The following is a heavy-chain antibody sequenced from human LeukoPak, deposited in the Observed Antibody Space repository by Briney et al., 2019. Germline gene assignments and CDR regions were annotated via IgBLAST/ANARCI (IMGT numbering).Heavy chain of an antibody. CDR2: IYTSGST. CDR1: GGSISSYY. D-gene: IGHD3-3*01. J-gene: IGHJ5*02. CDR3: ARDWGITIFGVSYEWFDP. Sequence: PSETLSLTGTVSGGSISSYYWSWIRQPAGKGLEWIGRIYTSGSTNYNPPLKSRVTMSVDTSKNQFSLKLSSVTAADTAVYYCARDWGITIFGVSYEWFDPWGQGRLVTVSS. V-gene: IGHV4-4*07.